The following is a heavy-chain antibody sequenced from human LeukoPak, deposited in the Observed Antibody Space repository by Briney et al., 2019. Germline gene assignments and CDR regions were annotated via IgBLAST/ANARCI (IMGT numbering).Heavy chain of an antibody. D-gene: IGHD3-10*01. Sequence: ASVKVSCKASGYTFTSYGISWVRQAPGQGLEWMGWISAYNGNTNYAQKLQGRVTMTTGTSTSTAYMELRSLRSDDTAVYYCARDNYGSGSYYRTWYYWGQGTLVTVSS. V-gene: IGHV1-18*01. J-gene: IGHJ4*02. CDR3: ARDNYGSGSYYRTWYY. CDR2: ISAYNGNT. CDR1: GYTFTSYG.